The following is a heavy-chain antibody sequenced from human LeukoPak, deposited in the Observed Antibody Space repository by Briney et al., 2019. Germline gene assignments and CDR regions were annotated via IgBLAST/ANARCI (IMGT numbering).Heavy chain of an antibody. J-gene: IGHJ4*02. Sequence: PSETLSLTCAVYGGSFSGYYWSWLRQPRGKGLEWIGEINHSGSTNYNPSLKSRVTISVDTSKNQFSLKLSSLIAVDTAGYYCAREGLWFGELSDWGQGTLVTVSS. CDR2: INHSGST. D-gene: IGHD3-10*01. CDR1: GGSFSGYY. V-gene: IGHV4-34*01. CDR3: AREGLWFGELSD.